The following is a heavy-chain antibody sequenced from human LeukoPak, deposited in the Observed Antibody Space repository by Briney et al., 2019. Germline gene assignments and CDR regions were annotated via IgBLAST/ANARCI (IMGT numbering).Heavy chain of an antibody. Sequence: ASVKVSCKASGYTFTSYDINWVRQATGQGLEWKGWMNPNSGNTGYAQKFQGRVTITRNTSISTAYMELSSLRSEDTAVYYCARGITIFGVVTSYYYYYMDVWGKGTTVTVSS. D-gene: IGHD3-3*01. CDR1: GYTFTSYD. CDR2: MNPNSGNT. CDR3: ARGITIFGVVTSYYYYYMDV. V-gene: IGHV1-8*03. J-gene: IGHJ6*03.